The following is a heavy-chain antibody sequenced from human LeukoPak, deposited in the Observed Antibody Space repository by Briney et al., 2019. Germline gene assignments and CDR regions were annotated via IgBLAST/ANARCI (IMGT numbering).Heavy chain of an antibody. CDR2: IYLYGTT. CDR1: GGSISSNNW. J-gene: IGHJ6*02. V-gene: IGHV4-4*02. CDR3: ARQKWEQQGRDYYFNGLDV. D-gene: IGHD1-26*01. Sequence: SETLSLTCAVSGGSISSNNWWIWVRQSPEKGLEWIGEIYLYGTTNYNPSLKSRVTMSVDRSKNQFSLKLSSVTAADTAVYYCARQKWEQQGRDYYFNGLDVWGPGTTVTVSS.